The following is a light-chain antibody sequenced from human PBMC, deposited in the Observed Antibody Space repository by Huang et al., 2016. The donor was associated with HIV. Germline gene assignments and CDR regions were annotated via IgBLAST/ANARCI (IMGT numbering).Light chain of an antibody. CDR3: QQINSFPYP. Sequence: GARVTITCRASQGVSSDFACYQQIPGKAPKLLIYAASTLQSGVPSRFSVCGSGTDFTLTIACLQPEDFATYYWQQINSFPYPFGQGTKLEIK. V-gene: IGKV1-9*01. J-gene: IGKJ2*01. CDR1: QGVSSD. CDR2: AAS.